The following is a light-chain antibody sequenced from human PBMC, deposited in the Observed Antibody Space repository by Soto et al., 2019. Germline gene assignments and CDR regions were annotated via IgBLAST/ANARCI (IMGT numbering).Light chain of an antibody. J-gene: IGKJ1*01. Sequence: ELVMTQSPATLSVSPGEGATLSCRASQSINTNLAWYQQKPGQAPRLLLFGASTRATGIPDRFSGSGSGTAFTLTISSLQSEDFAVYYCQQYDTWPPGKFGQGTKVEIK. CDR3: QQYDTWPPGK. CDR1: QSINTN. CDR2: GAS. V-gene: IGKV3-15*01.